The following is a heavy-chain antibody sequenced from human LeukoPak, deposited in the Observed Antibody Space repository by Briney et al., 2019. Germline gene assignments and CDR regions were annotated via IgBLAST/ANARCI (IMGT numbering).Heavy chain of an antibody. CDR2: ISYDGSNK. Sequence: GGSLRLSCAASGFTFSSYGMHWVRQAPGKGLEWVAVISYDGSNKYYADSVKGRFTISRDNSKNTLYLQMNSLRAEDTAVYYCAKDYYDPYYFDYWGQGTLVTVSS. CDR1: GFTFSSYG. J-gene: IGHJ4*02. CDR3: AKDYYDPYYFDY. V-gene: IGHV3-30*18. D-gene: IGHD3-22*01.